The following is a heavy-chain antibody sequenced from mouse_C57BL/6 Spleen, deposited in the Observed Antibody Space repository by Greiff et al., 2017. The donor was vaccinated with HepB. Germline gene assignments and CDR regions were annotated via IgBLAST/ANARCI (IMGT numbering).Heavy chain of an antibody. CDR1: GFTFSDYG. Sequence: EVNLVESGGGLVQPGGSLKLSCAASGFTFSDYGMAWVRQAPRKGPEWVAFISNLAYSIYYADTVTGRFTISRENAKNTLYLEMSSLRAEDTAMYYCARHGGLRQGWYFDVWGTGTTLTVSS. CDR2: ISNLAYSI. CDR3: ARHGGLRQGWYFDV. D-gene: IGHD2-2*01. J-gene: IGHJ1*03. V-gene: IGHV5-15*01.